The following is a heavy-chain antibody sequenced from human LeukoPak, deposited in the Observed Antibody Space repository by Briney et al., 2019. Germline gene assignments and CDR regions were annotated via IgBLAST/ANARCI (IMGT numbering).Heavy chain of an antibody. J-gene: IGHJ5*02. CDR2: IYYSGST. Sequence: SETLSLTCTVSGGSISSSSYYWGWIRQPPGKGLEWIGSIYYSGSTYYNPSLKSRVTISVDTSKNQFSLKLSSVTAADTAVYYCAGITPPANHWFDPWGQGTLVTVSS. D-gene: IGHD2-2*01. CDR3: AGITPPANHWFDP. V-gene: IGHV4-39*01. CDR1: GGSISSSSYY.